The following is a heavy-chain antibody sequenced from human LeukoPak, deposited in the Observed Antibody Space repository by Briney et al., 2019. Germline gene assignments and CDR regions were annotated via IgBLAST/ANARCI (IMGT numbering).Heavy chain of an antibody. D-gene: IGHD3-9*01. Sequence: ASVKVSCKASGYTFTGYYMHWVRQAPGQGLEWMGRINPNSGGTNYAQKFQGRVTMTRDTSISTAYMELSRLRSDDTAVYYCARDLLRYFDWLPNNLPTGEFDYWGQGTLVTVSS. V-gene: IGHV1-2*06. J-gene: IGHJ4*02. CDR3: ARDLLRYFDWLPNNLPTGEFDY. CDR1: GYTFTGYY. CDR2: INPNSGGT.